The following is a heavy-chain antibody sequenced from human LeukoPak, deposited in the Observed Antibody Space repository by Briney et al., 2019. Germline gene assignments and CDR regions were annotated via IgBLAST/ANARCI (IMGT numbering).Heavy chain of an antibody. CDR1: GGSLSGYY. V-gene: IGHV4-34*01. Sequence: PSETLSLTCAVYGGSLSGYYWNFIRQSPGKGLEWIGEINHSGNTNYNPSLKSRVTISIDTSKNQFSLKLSSVTAADTAVYYCARGGYYDFWSGSPYNWFDPWGQGTLVTVSS. CDR2: INHSGNT. J-gene: IGHJ5*02. CDR3: ARGGYYDFWSGSPYNWFDP. D-gene: IGHD3-3*01.